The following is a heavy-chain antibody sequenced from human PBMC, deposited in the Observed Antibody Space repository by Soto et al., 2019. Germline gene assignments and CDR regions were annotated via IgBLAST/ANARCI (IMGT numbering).Heavy chain of an antibody. CDR3: ARHEEGYDILTGYWGTFDY. J-gene: IGHJ4*02. CDR1: GGSISSSSYY. D-gene: IGHD3-9*01. V-gene: IGHV4-39*01. CDR2: IYYSGST. Sequence: QLQLQESGPGLVQPSETLSLTCTVSGGSISSSSYYWGWIRQPPGKGLEWIGSIYYSGSTYYNPSLKSRVTISVDTSKNQFSLELSSVTAADTAVYYCARHEEGYDILTGYWGTFDYWGQGTLVTVSS.